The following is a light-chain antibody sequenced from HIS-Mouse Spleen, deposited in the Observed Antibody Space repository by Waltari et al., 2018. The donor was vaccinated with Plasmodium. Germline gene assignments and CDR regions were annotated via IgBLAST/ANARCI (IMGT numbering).Light chain of an antibody. CDR2: QDR. CDR1: KLGAKY. CDR3: QAWDSSIVV. V-gene: IGLV3-1*01. Sequence: YELTQPPSVSVSPGQTTSINCPGDKLGAKYACWYQQKPGQSPVLVIYQDRKRRSGIPERFSGSNSGNTATLTISGTQAMDEADYYCQAWDSSIVVFGGGTKLTVL. J-gene: IGLJ2*01.